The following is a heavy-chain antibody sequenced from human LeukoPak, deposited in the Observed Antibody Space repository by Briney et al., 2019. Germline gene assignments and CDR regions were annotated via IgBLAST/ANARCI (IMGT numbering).Heavy chain of an antibody. CDR2: IHHSGST. V-gene: IGHV4-59*01. J-gene: IGHJ5*02. Sequence: SETLSLTCTVSGGSISRYYWSWIRQPPGQGLEWIAYIHHSGSTNYNPSLKSRVTISIDTSKNQFSLNLNSVTAADTAVYCCARETRGGFDPWGQGTLVTVSS. CDR1: GGSISRYY. CDR3: ARETRGGFDP.